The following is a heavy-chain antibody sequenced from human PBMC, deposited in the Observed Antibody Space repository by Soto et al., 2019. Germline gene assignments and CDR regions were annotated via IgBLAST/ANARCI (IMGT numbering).Heavy chain of an antibody. CDR1: GFTFSSYW. CDR3: ASLSGSYDAFDI. V-gene: IGHV3-7*01. D-gene: IGHD1-26*01. Sequence: ESGGGLVQPGGSLRLSCAASGFTFSSYWMSWVRQVPGKGLEWVASIKQDGSGKYYVDSVKGRFTISRDNPKNSLYLQMNSLRAEDTAVYHCASLSGSYDAFDIWGQGTMVTVSS. J-gene: IGHJ3*02. CDR2: IKQDGSGK.